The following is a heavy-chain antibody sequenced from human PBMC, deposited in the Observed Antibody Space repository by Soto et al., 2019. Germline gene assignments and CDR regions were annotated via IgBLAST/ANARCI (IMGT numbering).Heavy chain of an antibody. CDR1: RGTFNNYA. CDR3: ALCGGLSCICAVCLKKSFDF. V-gene: IGHV1-69*06. D-gene: IGHD2-21*01. CDR2: ITPISGTT. Sequence: QVQLVQPGAEVKRPESSIKVSCKPSRGTFNNYAINWVRQAPGQGLEWMGAITPISGTTKHAQKFLGRVTSAAYTPTSTVYKELRSMRCEDSAVYYWALCGGLSCICAVCLKKSFDFCAQGTQAT. J-gene: IGHJ4*02.